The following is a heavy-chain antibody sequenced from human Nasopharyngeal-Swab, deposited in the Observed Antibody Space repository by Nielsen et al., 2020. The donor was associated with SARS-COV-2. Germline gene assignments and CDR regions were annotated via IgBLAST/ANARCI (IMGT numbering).Heavy chain of an antibody. J-gene: IGHJ4*02. D-gene: IGHD4-11*01. CDR3: ARDWTTGPDY. V-gene: IGHV4-39*07. CDR2: IYYSGST. Sequence: SETLSLTCTVSGGSISSSSYYWGWIRQPPGKGLEWIGSIYYSGSTYYNPSLKSRVTISVDTSKNQFSLKLSSVTAADTAVYYCARDWTTGPDYWGQGTLVTVSS. CDR1: GGSISSSSYY.